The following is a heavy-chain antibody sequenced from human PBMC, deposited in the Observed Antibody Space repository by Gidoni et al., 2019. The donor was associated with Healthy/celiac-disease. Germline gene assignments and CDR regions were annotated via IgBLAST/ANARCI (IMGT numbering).Heavy chain of an antibody. J-gene: IGHJ4*02. Sequence: DPGKGLEWVAVISYDGSNKYYADFVKGRFTITRDNSKNTLYLQMNSLRAEDTAVYYCANGMEEYSYGSLYYFDYWGQGTLVTVSS. CDR3: ANGMEEYSYGSLYYFDY. CDR2: ISYDGSNK. D-gene: IGHD5-18*01. V-gene: IGHV3-30*18.